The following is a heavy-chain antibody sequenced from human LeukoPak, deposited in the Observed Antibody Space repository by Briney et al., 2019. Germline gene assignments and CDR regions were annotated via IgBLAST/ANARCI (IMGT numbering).Heavy chain of an antibody. CDR1: GFTFSSYS. J-gene: IGHJ4*02. CDR3: AREKYDYVWGSYRPIDC. V-gene: IGHV3-21*01. Sequence: GGSLRLSCAASGFTFSSYSMNWVRQAPGKGLEWVSSISSSSSYIYYADSVKGRFTISRDNAKNSLYLQMNSLRAEDTAVYYCAREKYDYVWGSYRPIDCWGQGTLVTVSS. D-gene: IGHD3-16*02. CDR2: ISSSSSYI.